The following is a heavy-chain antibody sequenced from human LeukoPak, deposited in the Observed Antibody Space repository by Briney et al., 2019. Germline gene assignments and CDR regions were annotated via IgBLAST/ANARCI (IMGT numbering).Heavy chain of an antibody. Sequence: PSETLSLTCTVSGGSISSYYWSWIRQPPGKGLEWIGYIYYSGSTNYNPSLKSRVTISVDTSKNQFSLKLSSVTAADTAVYYCAREISSLNLGAFDIWGQGTMVTVSS. J-gene: IGHJ3*02. CDR1: GGSISSYY. V-gene: IGHV4-59*01. CDR3: AREISSLNLGAFDI. D-gene: IGHD5/OR15-5a*01. CDR2: IYYSGST.